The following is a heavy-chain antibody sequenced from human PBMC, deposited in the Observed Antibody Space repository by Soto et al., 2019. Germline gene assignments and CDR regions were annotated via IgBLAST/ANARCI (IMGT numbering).Heavy chain of an antibody. CDR1: GFTFSSYA. D-gene: IGHD2-21*02. Sequence: QVQLEESGGGVVQPGRSLRLSCKGSGFTFSSYAIQWVRQAPGKGLEWVAAISDDGTNKHTADSVKGRFTISRDNSRNTVYLYVNSMRVEDTAVSYCVSRLPTNVTAMGYWGQGTKVTVSS. CDR2: ISDDGTNK. V-gene: IGHV3-30-3*01. J-gene: IGHJ4*02. CDR3: VSRLPTNVTAMGY.